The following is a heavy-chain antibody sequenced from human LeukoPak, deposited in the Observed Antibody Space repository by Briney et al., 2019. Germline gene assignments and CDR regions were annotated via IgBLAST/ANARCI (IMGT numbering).Heavy chain of an antibody. Sequence: GGSLRLSCAASGFTFKLYWMHWVRQVPGRGPVWVSRINHDGSDTIYADSVRGRFTISRDDAKNTLYLQMNNLRAEDTAVYYCVRGGPSTWSWGQETLVTVSS. V-gene: IGHV3-74*01. J-gene: IGHJ5*02. CDR3: VRGGPSTWS. D-gene: IGHD2-15*01. CDR2: INHDGSDT. CDR1: GFTFKLYW.